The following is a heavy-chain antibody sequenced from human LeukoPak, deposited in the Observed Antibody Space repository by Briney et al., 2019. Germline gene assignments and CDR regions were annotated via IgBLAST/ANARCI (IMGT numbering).Heavy chain of an antibody. V-gene: IGHV3-30*02. Sequence: PGGSLRLSCAASGFTFSRYGMHWVRQAPGKGLEWVTFIRYDGSNKYYADSVKGRFTISRDNSKNTVYLQMNSLRAEDTAVYYCAKVFGARWRVTLYYYMDVWGKGTTVTISS. CDR2: IRYDGSNK. J-gene: IGHJ6*03. D-gene: IGHD3-16*01. CDR3: AKVFGARWRVTLYYYMDV. CDR1: GFTFSRYG.